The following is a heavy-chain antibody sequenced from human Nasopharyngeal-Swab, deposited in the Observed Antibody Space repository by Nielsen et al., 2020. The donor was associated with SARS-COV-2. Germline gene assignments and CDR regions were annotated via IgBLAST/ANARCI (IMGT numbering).Heavy chain of an antibody. CDR3: ARVSFDSSGYYSTGPQKY. CDR1: GFTFSSYS. D-gene: IGHD3-22*01. V-gene: IGHV3-21*01. Sequence: GGSLRLSCAASGFTFSSYSMNWVRQAPGKGLEWVSSISSSSSYIYYADSVKGRFTISRDNAKNSLYLQMNSLRAEDTAVYYCARVSFDSSGYYSTGPQKYWGQGTPVTVSS. J-gene: IGHJ4*02. CDR2: ISSSSSYI.